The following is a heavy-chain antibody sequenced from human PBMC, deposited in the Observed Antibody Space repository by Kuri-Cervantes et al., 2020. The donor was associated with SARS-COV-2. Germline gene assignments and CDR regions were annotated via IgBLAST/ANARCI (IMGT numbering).Heavy chain of an antibody. D-gene: IGHD3-16*02. CDR1: GGSSSSYY. CDR3: ARDPLGFTFGGVIVDAFDI. V-gene: IGHV4-4*07. Sequence: SETLSLTCTVSGGSSSSYYWSWIRQPAGKGLEWIGRIYTSGSPTYIPSLKRRFTMSVDTSQNQFSQRLSSVTAADTAVYYCARDPLGFTFGGVIVDAFDIWGQGTMVTVSS. J-gene: IGHJ3*02. CDR2: IYTSGSP.